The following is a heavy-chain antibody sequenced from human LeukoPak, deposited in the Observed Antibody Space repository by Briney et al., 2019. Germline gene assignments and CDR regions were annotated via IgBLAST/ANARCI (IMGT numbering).Heavy chain of an antibody. CDR1: GGSISSYY. V-gene: IGHV4-59*08. Sequence: SETLSLTCTVSGGSISSYYWSWIRQPPGKGLEWIGYIYYSGSTNYNPSLKSRVTISVDTSKNQFSLKLSSVTAADTAVYYCARLRQLVPRFDPWGQGTLVTVSS. J-gene: IGHJ5*02. CDR3: ARLRQLVPRFDP. D-gene: IGHD6-13*01. CDR2: IYYSGST.